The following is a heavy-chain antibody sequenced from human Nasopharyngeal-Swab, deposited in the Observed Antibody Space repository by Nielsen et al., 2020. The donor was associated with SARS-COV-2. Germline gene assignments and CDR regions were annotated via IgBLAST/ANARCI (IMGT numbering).Heavy chain of an antibody. CDR3: ARYCSSTSADFDY. J-gene: IGHJ4*02. CDR2: IYYSGST. D-gene: IGHD2-2*01. Sequence: MRQSPGKGLEWIGYIYYSGSTYYNPSLKSRVTISVDTSKNQFSLKLSSVTAADTAVYYCARYCSSTSADFDYWGQGTLVTVSS. V-gene: IGHV4-31*02.